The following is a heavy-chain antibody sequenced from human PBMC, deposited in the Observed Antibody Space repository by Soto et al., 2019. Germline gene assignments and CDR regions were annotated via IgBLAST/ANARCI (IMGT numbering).Heavy chain of an antibody. D-gene: IGHD2-21*02. Sequence: PGESLKISCKGSGYSFTSYLIGWVRQMPGKGLEWMAIIYPGDSDTRISPSFQGRVTISADKSISTAYLQWSSLKASDTAIYYCARHGPVSTSAPTSFCGGDCRNGMDVWGQGTTVTVSS. J-gene: IGHJ6*02. V-gene: IGHV5-51*01. CDR1: GYSFTSYL. CDR2: IYPGDSDT. CDR3: ARHGPVSTSAPTSFCGGDCRNGMDV.